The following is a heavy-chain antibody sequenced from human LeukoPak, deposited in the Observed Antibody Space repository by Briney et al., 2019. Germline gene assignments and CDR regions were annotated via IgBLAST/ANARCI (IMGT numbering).Heavy chain of an antibody. J-gene: IGHJ6*02. Sequence: GGSLRLSCAASGYTFSNYEMNWVRQAPGKGLEWDSNIDSSGGLIHYTDSVKGRFSISRDNAKNSLYLQVNSLRAEDTAVYYCARRLPYYGMDVWGQGTTVTVSS. CDR1: GYTFSNYE. CDR3: ARRLPYYGMDV. D-gene: IGHD5-18*01. CDR2: IDSSGGLI. V-gene: IGHV3-48*03.